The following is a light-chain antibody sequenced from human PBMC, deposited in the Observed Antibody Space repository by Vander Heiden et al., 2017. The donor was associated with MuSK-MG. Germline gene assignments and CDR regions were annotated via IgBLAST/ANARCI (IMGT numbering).Light chain of an antibody. Sequence: DIVMTQSPLSLPVTPGEPASISCRSSQSLLHSNGYNYLDWYLQKPGQSPQLLIYLGSNRASGVPDRFTRTASGTDFTLKMSRVEAEDVGVYYCMRALQTPRTFAQGVNVGI. V-gene: IGKV2-28*01. CDR2: LGS. CDR3: MRALQTPRT. CDR1: QSLLHSNGYNY. J-gene: IGKJ1*01.